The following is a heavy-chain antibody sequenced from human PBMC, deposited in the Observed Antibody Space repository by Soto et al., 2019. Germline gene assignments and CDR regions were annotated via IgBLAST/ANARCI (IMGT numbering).Heavy chain of an antibody. D-gene: IGHD2-15*01. CDR1: GGSFSGYY. CDR3: ARGLLHCSGGSCYSRPWFDP. J-gene: IGHJ5*02. Sequence: SETLSLTCAVYGGSFSGYYWSWIRQPPGKGLEWIGEINHSGSTNYNPSLKSRVTISVDTSKNQLSLKLSSVTAADAAVYYCARGLLHCSGGSCYSRPWFDPWGQGALVTVSS. CDR2: INHSGST. V-gene: IGHV4-34*01.